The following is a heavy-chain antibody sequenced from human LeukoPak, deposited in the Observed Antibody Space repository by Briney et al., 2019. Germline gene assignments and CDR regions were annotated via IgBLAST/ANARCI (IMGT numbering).Heavy chain of an antibody. J-gene: IGHJ4*02. D-gene: IGHD6-6*01. V-gene: IGHV3-30-3*02. CDR2: ISYDGSNK. CDR1: GFTFSSYA. Sequence: GGSLRLSCAASGFTFSSYAMHWVRQAPGKGLEWVAVISYDGSNKYYADSVKGRFTISRDNSKNTLYLQMNSLRAEDTAVYYCANDFEYSSSSAYYRGQGTLVTVSS. CDR3: ANDFEYSSSSAYY.